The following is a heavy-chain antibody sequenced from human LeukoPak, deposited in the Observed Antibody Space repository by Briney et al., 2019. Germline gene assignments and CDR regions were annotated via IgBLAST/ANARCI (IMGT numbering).Heavy chain of an antibody. CDR2: INHSGST. J-gene: IGHJ5*02. Sequence: PSETLYLTCAVYGGSFSGYYWSWIRQPPGKGLEWIGEINHSGSTNYNPSLKSRVTISVDTSKNQFSLKLSSVTAADTAVYYCARQRHTSTDWFDPWGQGTLVTVSS. CDR1: GGSFSGYY. V-gene: IGHV4-34*01. CDR3: ARQRHTSTDWFDP. D-gene: IGHD2/OR15-2a*01.